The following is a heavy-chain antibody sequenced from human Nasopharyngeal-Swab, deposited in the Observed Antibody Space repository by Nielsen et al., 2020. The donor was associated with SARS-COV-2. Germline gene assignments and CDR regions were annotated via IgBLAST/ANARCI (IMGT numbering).Heavy chain of an antibody. D-gene: IGHD3-9*01. Sequence: WSRQSRGKGLDWVAVISYDETNKYYADSVKGRFTISRDNAKNSLYLQMNSLRAEDTAVYYCARVLSPLTGYAFDIWGQGTMVTVSS. J-gene: IGHJ3*02. CDR2: ISYDETNK. CDR3: ARVLSPLTGYAFDI. V-gene: IGHV3-33*05.